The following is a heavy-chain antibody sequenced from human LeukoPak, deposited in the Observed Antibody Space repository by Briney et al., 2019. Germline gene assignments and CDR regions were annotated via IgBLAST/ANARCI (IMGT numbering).Heavy chain of an antibody. CDR3: ASRIVGATFDY. V-gene: IGHV3-23*01. J-gene: IGHJ4*02. CDR2: ISGSGGST. CDR1: GFTFSSHA. Sequence: GGSLRLSCAASGFTFSSHAMTWVRQAPGKGLEWVSMISGSGGSTYYADSVKGRFTISRDNSKNTLYLQMNSLRAEDTAVYYCASRIVGATFDYWGQGTLVTVSS. D-gene: IGHD1-26*01.